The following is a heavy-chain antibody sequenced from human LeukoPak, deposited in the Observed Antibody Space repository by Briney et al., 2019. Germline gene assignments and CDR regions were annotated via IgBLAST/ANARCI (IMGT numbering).Heavy chain of an antibody. D-gene: IGHD4-17*01. J-gene: IGHJ3*02. CDR3: ARRGTSVTDGGAFDI. Sequence: SETLSFTCTVSGGSVSSGSYYWSWIRQPPGKGLERIGYIYYSGSTNYNPSHKSRVAISVDTSKNQFSLKLSSVTAADTAVYYCARRGTSVTDGGAFDIWGQGTMVTVSS. CDR2: IYYSGST. V-gene: IGHV4-61*01. CDR1: GGSVSSGSYY.